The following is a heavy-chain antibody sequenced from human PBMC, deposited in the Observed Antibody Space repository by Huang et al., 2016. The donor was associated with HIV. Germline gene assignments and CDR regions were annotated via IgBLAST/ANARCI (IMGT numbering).Heavy chain of an antibody. D-gene: IGHD6-13*01. CDR3: AKGGSAAAVLDF. CDR2: ISYDAKTK. CDR1: GFTFSSYG. Sequence: QVQLVESGGGVVQPGRSLRIFCEASGFTFSSYGMHWVRQAPGKGLEWVAVISYDAKTKYYADSVKGRFSISRDNSKTTVYLQLNSLRLEDTAVYYCAKGGSAAAVLDFWGQGTLVTVSS. J-gene: IGHJ4*02. V-gene: IGHV3-30*18.